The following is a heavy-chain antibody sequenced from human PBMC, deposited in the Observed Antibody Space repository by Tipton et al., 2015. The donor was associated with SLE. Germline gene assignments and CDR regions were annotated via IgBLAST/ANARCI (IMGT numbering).Heavy chain of an antibody. V-gene: IGHV3-74*01. J-gene: IGHJ4*02. CDR3: AKDLSWNAADY. Sequence: SLRLSCAASGFTFSSLWMHWVRQTPEKGLVWVARINTDGSNTAYVASVKGRFTIYRDNAKNTLYLQMDTLRADDTAVYYCAKDLSWNAADYWGQGTLVTVSS. CDR2: INTDGSNT. D-gene: IGHD1-1*01. CDR1: GFTFSSLW.